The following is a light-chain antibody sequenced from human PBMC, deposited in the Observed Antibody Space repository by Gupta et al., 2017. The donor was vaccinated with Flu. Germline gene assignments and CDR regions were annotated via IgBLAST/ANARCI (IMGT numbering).Light chain of an antibody. CDR3: SSYTDANTWV. CDR1: HSDVGGYHF. Sequence: QSALTQPASVSGSPGQSITISCSGTHSDVGGYHFVTWYQHHPGRAPKLLISEVTKRPFEISDRFSGSKSGNTASLTISGLQPEDEADYFCSSYTDANTWVFGSGSRVTVL. CDR2: EVT. J-gene: IGLJ1*01. V-gene: IGLV2-14*01.